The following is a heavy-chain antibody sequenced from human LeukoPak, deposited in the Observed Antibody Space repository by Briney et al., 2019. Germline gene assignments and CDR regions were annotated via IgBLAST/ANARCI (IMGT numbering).Heavy chain of an antibody. V-gene: IGHV3-13*04. CDR2: IVTAGDT. CDR3: ARGDSSGYYQSSFDY. D-gene: IGHD3-22*01. Sequence: GGSLRLSCAASGFTFSSYDMHWVRQATGKGLEWVSAIVTAGDTYYPGSVKGRFTISRENAKNSLYLQMNSLRAGDTAVYYCARGDSSGYYQSSFDYWGQGTLVTVSS. J-gene: IGHJ4*02. CDR1: GFTFSSYD.